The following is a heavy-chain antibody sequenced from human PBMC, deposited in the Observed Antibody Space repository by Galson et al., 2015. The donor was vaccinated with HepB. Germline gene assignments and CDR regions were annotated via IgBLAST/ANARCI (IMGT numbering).Heavy chain of an antibody. CDR2: INPSGGAT. CDR1: GYTFSRYY. D-gene: IGHD6-19*01. CDR3: ARGGTAVASFYYIGMDV. Sequence: SVQVPCKASGYTFSRYYMHWVRQAPGQGLEWMGIINPSGGATSYAQKFQGRVTMTKDTSTSTVYMELSSLRSEDTAVYYWARGGTAVASFYYIGMDVWGQGTTVTVSS. V-gene: IGHV1-46*03. J-gene: IGHJ6*02.